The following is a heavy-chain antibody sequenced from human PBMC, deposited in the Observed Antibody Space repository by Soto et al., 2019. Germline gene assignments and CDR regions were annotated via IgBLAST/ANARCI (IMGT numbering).Heavy chain of an antibody. CDR3: ARDAGGYSGSYSFDY. CDR2: FSYSGTT. CDR1: GGSVTSGNYC. Sequence: PSETLSLTCTVSGGSVTSGNYCWSWIRQPPGKGLEWIGYFSYSGTTNYNPSLKSRVTISVDMSKNQFSLKLSSVTAAATAVYYCARDAGGYSGSYSFDYWGQGTPVTVSS. V-gene: IGHV4-61*01. J-gene: IGHJ4*02. D-gene: IGHD1-26*01.